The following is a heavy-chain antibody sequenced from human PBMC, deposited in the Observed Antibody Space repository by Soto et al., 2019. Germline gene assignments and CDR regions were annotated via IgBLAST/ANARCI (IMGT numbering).Heavy chain of an antibody. D-gene: IGHD5-18*01. V-gene: IGHV3-23*01. J-gene: IGHJ2*01. CDR1: GFTFSSYA. CDR3: AKAYGYKAETYWYFDL. CDR2: ISGSGGST. Sequence: EVQLLESGGGLVQPGGSLRLSCAASGFTFSSYAMSWVRQAPGKGLEWVSAISGSGGSTYYADSVKGRFTISRDNSENTLYLQMNSLRAEDTAVYYCAKAYGYKAETYWYFDLWGRGTLVTVSS.